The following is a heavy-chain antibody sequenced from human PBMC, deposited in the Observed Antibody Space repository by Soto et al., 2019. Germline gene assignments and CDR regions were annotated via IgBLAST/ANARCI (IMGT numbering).Heavy chain of an antibody. Sequence: TSETLSLTCAVSGGSISSGGYSWSWIRQPQGKGLEWIEYIYHSGSTYYNPSLKSRVTISVDRSKNQFSLKLSSVTAADTAVDYCAAGGGLPRYYWGQGTLVTVSS. CDR1: GGSISSGGYS. V-gene: IGHV4-30-2*01. J-gene: IGHJ4*02. CDR2: IYHSGST. CDR3: AAGGGLPRYY. D-gene: IGHD5-12*01.